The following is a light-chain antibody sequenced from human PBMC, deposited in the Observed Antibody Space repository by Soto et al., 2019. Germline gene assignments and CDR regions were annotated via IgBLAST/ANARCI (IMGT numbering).Light chain of an antibody. Sequence: EIVLTQSPGTLSLSPGERATLSCRATESVVSNYLAWYQLKPGQAPRLLIYDASSRATGIPDRFSGSGSGTDFTLTISRLEPEDFAVYFCQHYGPIPWTLGHGTKVEIK. CDR2: DAS. J-gene: IGKJ1*01. V-gene: IGKV3-20*01. CDR1: ESVVSNY. CDR3: QHYGPIPWT.